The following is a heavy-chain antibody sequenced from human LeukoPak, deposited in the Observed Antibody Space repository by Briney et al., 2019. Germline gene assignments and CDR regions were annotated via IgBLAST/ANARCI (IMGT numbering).Heavy chain of an antibody. CDR3: AREPFSSGWDY. Sequence: ASVKVSCKASGYTFTGYYTHWVRQAPGQGLEWMGWINPNSGGTKYAQKFPGRVTMTRDTSISTAYMELTRLRSDDTAVYYCAREPFSSGWDYWGQGTLVTVSS. CDR2: INPNSGGT. J-gene: IGHJ4*02. V-gene: IGHV1-2*02. CDR1: GYTFTGYY. D-gene: IGHD6-19*01.